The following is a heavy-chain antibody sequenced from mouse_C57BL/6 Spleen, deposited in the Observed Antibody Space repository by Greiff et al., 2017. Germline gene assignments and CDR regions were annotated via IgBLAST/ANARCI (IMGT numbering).Heavy chain of an antibody. CDR3: ARSYYGSSYFWFAY. J-gene: IGHJ3*01. D-gene: IGHD1-1*01. CDR1: GFTFSDYY. CDR2: ISNGGGST. Sequence: EVKLMESGGGLVQPGGSLKLSCAASGFTFSDYYMYWVRQTPEKRLEWVAYISNGGGSTYYPDTVKGRFTISRDNAKNTLYLQMSRLKSEDTAMYYCARSYYGSSYFWFAYWGQGTLVTVSA. V-gene: IGHV5-12*01.